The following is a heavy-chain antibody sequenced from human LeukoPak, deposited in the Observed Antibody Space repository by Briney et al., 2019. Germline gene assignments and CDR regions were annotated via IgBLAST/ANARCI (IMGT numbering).Heavy chain of an antibody. D-gene: IGHD1-26*01. CDR2: INHSGST. J-gene: IGHJ4*02. Sequence: SETLSLTCAVYGGSFSGYFWSWIRQPPGKRLEWIGEINHSGSTNYNPSLKSRVTISVDTSKNQFSLKLSSVTAADTAVYYCARGVVGTTQIDYWGQGTLVTVSS. CDR1: GGSFSGYF. V-gene: IGHV4-34*01. CDR3: ARGVVGTTQIDY.